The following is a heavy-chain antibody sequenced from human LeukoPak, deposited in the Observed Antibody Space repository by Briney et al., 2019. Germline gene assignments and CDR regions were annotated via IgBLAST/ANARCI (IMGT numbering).Heavy chain of an antibody. V-gene: IGHV3-11*04. CDR1: GFTFSDYY. CDR3: ARTAYILGGYNFDY. D-gene: IGHD5-12*01. Sequence: GGSLRLSCAASGFTFSDYYMSWIRQAPGKGLEWVSHISSSGSSIYYADSVKGRFTIFRDYAKNSLYLQMNSLRAEDTAVYYCARTAYILGGYNFDYWGQGTLVTVSS. J-gene: IGHJ4*02. CDR2: ISSSGSSI.